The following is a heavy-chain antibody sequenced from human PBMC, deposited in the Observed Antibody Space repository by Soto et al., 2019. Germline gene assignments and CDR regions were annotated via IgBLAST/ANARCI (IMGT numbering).Heavy chain of an antibody. Sequence: GGSLRLSCAASGFTFSSYAMSWVRQAPGKGLEWVSAISGSGGSTYYADSVKGRFTISRDNSKNTLYLQMNSLRAEDTAVYYCATRPSGMQWLVADDYGGQGTLVTDSS. D-gene: IGHD6-19*01. CDR1: GFTFSSYA. J-gene: IGHJ4*02. CDR3: ATRPSGMQWLVADDY. V-gene: IGHV3-23*01. CDR2: ISGSGGST.